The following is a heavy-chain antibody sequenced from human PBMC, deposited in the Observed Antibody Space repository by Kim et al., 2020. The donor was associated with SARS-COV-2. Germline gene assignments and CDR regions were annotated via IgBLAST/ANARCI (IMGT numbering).Heavy chain of an antibody. D-gene: IGHD6-19*01. CDR3: AREGFIAVAGTLDY. J-gene: IGHJ4*02. V-gene: IGHV3-11*06. Sequence: AESVKGRVTSSRDNDKNSLYLQKNSLRAEGTAVYYCAREGFIAVAGTLDYWGQGTLVTVSS.